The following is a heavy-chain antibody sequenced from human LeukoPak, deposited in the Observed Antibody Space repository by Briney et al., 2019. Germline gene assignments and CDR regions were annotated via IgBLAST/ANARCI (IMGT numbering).Heavy chain of an antibody. CDR3: ARLVVSSWYHEVLLGRDY. J-gene: IGHJ4*02. CDR2: VFHSGIT. D-gene: IGHD6-13*01. Sequence: SKTLSLTCSVSGYSISSSYYWGWIRQPPGKGLEWIGSVFHSGITYYKPSLKSRVTISVDMSKNQFSLKLSSVTAADTAVYYCARLVVSSWYHEVLLGRDYWGQGTLVTVSS. CDR1: GYSISSSYY. V-gene: IGHV4-38-2*02.